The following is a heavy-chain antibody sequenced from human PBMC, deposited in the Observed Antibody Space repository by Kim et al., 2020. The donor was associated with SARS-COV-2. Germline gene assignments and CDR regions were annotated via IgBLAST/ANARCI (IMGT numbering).Heavy chain of an antibody. CDR1: GYTFTSYA. D-gene: IGHD6-13*01. V-gene: IGHV7-4-1*02. Sequence: ASVKVSCKASGYTFTSYAMNWVRQAPGQGLEWMGWINTNTGNPTYAQGFTGRFVFSLDTSVSTAYLQISSLRAEDTAVYYCARVGSXSWYVDYYYGMXVWGQGTTXTXSS. J-gene: IGHJ6*02. CDR2: INTNTGNP. CDR3: ARVGSXSWYVDYYYGMXV.